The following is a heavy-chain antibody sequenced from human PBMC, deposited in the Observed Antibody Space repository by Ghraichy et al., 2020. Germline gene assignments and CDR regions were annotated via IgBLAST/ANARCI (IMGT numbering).Heavy chain of an antibody. V-gene: IGHV3-15*01. CDR2: IKSKTDGGTT. CDR1: GFTFSNAW. CDR3: TTDLEAMIVRTSVWWYFDL. Sequence: GGSLRLSCAASGFTFSNAWMSWVRQAPGKGLEWVGRIKSKTDGGTTDYAAPVKGRFTISRDDSKNTLYLQMNSLKTEDTAVYYCTTDLEAMIVRTSVWWYFDLWGRGTLVTVSS. D-gene: IGHD3-22*01. J-gene: IGHJ2*01.